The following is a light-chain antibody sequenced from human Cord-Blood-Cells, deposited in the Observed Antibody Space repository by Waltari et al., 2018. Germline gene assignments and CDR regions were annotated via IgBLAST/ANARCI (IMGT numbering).Light chain of an antibody. V-gene: IGLV2-14*01. J-gene: IGLJ3*02. CDR3: SSYTSSSTWV. CDR2: AGS. CDR1: SSDVGGYNY. Sequence: QSALTQPASVSGSPGQSITISCTGTSSDVGGYNYVSWYQQHPGQAPKLMIYAGSKRPSGVPNRCSGSKSGNTASLTISGLQAEDEADYYCSSYTSSSTWVFGGGTKLTVL.